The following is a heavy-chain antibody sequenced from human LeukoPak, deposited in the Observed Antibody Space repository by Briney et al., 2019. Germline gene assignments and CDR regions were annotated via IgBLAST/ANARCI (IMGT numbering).Heavy chain of an antibody. CDR3: ARVPSGSNPLYYFGL. CDR1: AFTFSDYS. D-gene: IGHD1-26*01. CDR2: ISSSHNSYI. Sequence: GGSLRLSCAASAFTFSDYSMNWVRQAPGKGLEWVSSISSSHNSYIFYSESVKGRFTISRDNAKNSLYLQMNSLRAEDTAVYYCARVPSGSNPLYYFGLWGQGTLVTVSS. J-gene: IGHJ4*02. V-gene: IGHV3-21*01.